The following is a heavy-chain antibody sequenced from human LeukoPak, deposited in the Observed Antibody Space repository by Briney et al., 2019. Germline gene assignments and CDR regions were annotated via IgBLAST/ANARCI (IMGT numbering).Heavy chain of an antibody. J-gene: IGHJ6*02. Sequence: ASVKVSCKASGYTFTSYGISWVRQAPGQGLEWMGWISAYNGNTNYAQKLRGRVTMTTDTSTSTAYMELRSLRSDDTAVYYCARDVDIVATSSRHYGMDVWGQGTTVTVSS. CDR3: ARDVDIVATSSRHYGMDV. CDR1: GYTFTSYG. CDR2: ISAYNGNT. V-gene: IGHV1-18*01. D-gene: IGHD5-12*01.